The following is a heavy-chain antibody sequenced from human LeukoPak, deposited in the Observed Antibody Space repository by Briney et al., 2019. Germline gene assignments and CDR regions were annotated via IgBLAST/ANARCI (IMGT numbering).Heavy chain of an antibody. D-gene: IGHD3-3*01. CDR1: GFTFSSYS. CDR2: ISSSSSTI. V-gene: IGHV3-48*01. CDR3: ASVPFGVVINDAFDI. Sequence: PGGSLRLSCAAFGFTFSSYSMNWVRQAPGKGLEWVSYISSSSSTIYYADSVKGRFTISRDNAKNSLYLQMNSLRAEDTAVYYCASVPFGVVINDAFDIWGQGTMVTVSS. J-gene: IGHJ3*02.